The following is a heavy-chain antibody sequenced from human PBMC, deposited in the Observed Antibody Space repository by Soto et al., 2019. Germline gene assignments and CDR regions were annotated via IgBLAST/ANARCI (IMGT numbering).Heavy chain of an antibody. CDR3: ARLVGGYSYGVWYGMDV. D-gene: IGHD5-18*01. CDR2: IYPGDSDT. J-gene: IGHJ6*02. V-gene: IGHV5-51*01. Sequence: PGDSLKISCKGSGYSFTSYWIGWVRQMPGKGLEWMGIIYPGDSDTRYSPSFQGQVTISADKSISTAYLQWSSLKASDTAMYYCARLVGGYSYGVWYGMDVWGQGTTVTVSS. CDR1: GYSFTSYW.